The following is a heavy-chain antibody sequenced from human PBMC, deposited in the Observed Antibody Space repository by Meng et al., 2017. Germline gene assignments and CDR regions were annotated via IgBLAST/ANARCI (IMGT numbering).Heavy chain of an antibody. CDR1: GFTFSTYA. Sequence: GESLKISCAASGFTFSTYAMSWVRQAPGKGLEWVSAISGSDSSTYYADSVKGRFTISRDNSKNTLYLQMNSLRAEDTAVYYCAKDDAAAAIYSIDSWGQGTLVTVS. V-gene: IGHV3-23*01. D-gene: IGHD2-2*01. CDR3: AKDDAAAAIYSIDS. J-gene: IGHJ5*01. CDR2: ISGSDSST.